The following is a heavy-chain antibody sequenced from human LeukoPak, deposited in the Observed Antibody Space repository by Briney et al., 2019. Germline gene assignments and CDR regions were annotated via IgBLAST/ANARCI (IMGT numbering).Heavy chain of an antibody. CDR1: GFTFDDYA. Sequence: GRSLRLSCAASGFTFDDYAMHWVRQAPGKGLEWVSGISWNSGSIGYADSVKGRFTISRDNAKNSLYLQMNSLRAEDTAVYYCARTSSYYDILTGYYYYYYMDVWGKGTTVTISS. D-gene: IGHD3-9*01. CDR2: ISWNSGSI. J-gene: IGHJ6*03. V-gene: IGHV3-9*01. CDR3: ARTSSYYDILTGYYYYYYMDV.